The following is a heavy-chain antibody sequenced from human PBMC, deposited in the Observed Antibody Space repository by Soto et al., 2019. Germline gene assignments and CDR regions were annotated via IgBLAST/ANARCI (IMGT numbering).Heavy chain of an antibody. CDR3: ARDRATTVTTGIVWYYYMDV. CDR1: GFTFSSYS. V-gene: IGHV3-21*01. Sequence: GGSLRLSCAASGFTFSSYSMNWVRQAPGKGLEWVSSISSSSSYIYYADSVKGRFTISRDNAKNSLYLQMNSLRAEDTAVYYCARDRATTVTTGIVWYYYMDVWGKGTTVTVSS. J-gene: IGHJ6*03. CDR2: ISSSSSYI. D-gene: IGHD4-4*01.